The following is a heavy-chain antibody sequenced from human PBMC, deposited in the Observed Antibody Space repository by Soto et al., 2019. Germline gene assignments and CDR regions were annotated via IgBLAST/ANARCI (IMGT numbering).Heavy chain of an antibody. D-gene: IGHD6-6*01. CDR3: AKYLQYSSSSSVFYL. J-gene: IGHJ5*02. V-gene: IGHV3-23*01. Sequence: GESLRLSCAASGFTFRSYTMSWFRLAPWKGLEWVSAISGSGGSTYYADSVKGRFTISRDNSKNTLYLQMNSLRAEDTAVYYCAKYLQYSSSSSVFYLCGQGTLVIVSS. CDR2: ISGSGGST. CDR1: GFTFRSYT.